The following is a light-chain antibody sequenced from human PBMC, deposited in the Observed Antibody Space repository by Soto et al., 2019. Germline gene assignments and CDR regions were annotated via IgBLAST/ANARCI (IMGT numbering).Light chain of an antibody. V-gene: IGKV3-20*01. J-gene: IGKJ1*01. Sequence: EIVLTQSPGTLSLSPGERATLSCRASQSVSSSYLAWYQQKPGQAPRLLIYGASSRATGIPDRFSGSGSGTDFTLTISRLEPEDFAVYYCRKYGSSPQTFGQGTKVEIK. CDR2: GAS. CDR3: RKYGSSPQT. CDR1: QSVSSSY.